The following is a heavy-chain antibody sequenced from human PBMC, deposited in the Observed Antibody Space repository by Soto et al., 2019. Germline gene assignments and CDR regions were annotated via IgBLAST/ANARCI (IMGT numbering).Heavy chain of an antibody. D-gene: IGHD6-13*01. CDR3: ARVVGGSSWEPYYYYYGMDV. Sequence: SETLSLTCTVSGGSISSYYWSWIRQPPGKGLEWIGYIYYSGSTNYNPSLKSRVTISVDTSKNQFSLKLSSVTAADTAVYYCARVVGGSSWEPYYYYYGMDVWGQGTTITVSS. V-gene: IGHV4-59*01. CDR1: GGSISSYY. J-gene: IGHJ6*02. CDR2: IYYSGST.